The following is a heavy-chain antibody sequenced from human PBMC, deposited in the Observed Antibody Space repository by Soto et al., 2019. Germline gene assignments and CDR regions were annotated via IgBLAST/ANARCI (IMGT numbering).Heavy chain of an antibody. CDR2: ISWNSGNL. J-gene: IGHJ4*02. V-gene: IGHV3-9*01. CDR1: GFTFDDYA. CDR3: AKGASTTVFAFNDY. Sequence: EVQLVESGGGLVQPGRSLRLSCAASGFTFDDYAMHWVRQPPGKGLEWVSSISWNSGNLGYADSVKGRFTISRDNAKNSLFLQKNRLRGEETALYYCAKGASTTVFAFNDYWGQGTLVTVSS. D-gene: IGHD4-17*01.